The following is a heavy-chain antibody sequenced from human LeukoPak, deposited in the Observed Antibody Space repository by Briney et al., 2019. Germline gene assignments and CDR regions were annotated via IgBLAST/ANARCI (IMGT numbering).Heavy chain of an antibody. J-gene: IGHJ4*02. Sequence: PGGSLRLSCAASGFTFSSYSMNWVRQAPGKGLEWVSSISSSSNYIYYADSVKGRFTISRDNAKNSLYLQMNSLRAEDTAVYYCASPTTGGYSYADFDYWGQGTLVAVSS. CDR3: ASPTTGGYSYADFDY. CDR1: GFTFSSYS. V-gene: IGHV3-21*04. D-gene: IGHD5-18*01. CDR2: ISSSSNYI.